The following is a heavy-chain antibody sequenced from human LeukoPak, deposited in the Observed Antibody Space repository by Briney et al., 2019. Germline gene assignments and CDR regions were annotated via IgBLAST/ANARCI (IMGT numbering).Heavy chain of an antibody. CDR3: ERLRYYDSSGYLD. Sequence: PSETLSLTCTVSGDSSRRTSYYCDWVRLPVGKGREWPGTIYYSGRTYYNPSVKSRVTISIDTFKNQFSLKLTSVTAADTAVYSCERLRYYDSSGYLDWGQGTLLTVSS. CDR2: IYYSGRT. V-gene: IGHV4-39*01. D-gene: IGHD3-22*01. CDR1: GDSSRRTSYY. J-gene: IGHJ4*02.